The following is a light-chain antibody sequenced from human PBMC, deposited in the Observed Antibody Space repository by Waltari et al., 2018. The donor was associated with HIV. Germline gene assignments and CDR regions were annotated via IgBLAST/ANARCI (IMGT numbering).Light chain of an antibody. V-gene: IGLV1-47*01. Sequence: QSVLAQPRSVSGTPGQTVNISCSGSTSNVRNNYVYWYQQVTGVAPKLLIYRKNQRPSGVPDLVSGSKSGTSASLAISGLRTEDEAEYYCAVWDDRLSGRLFGGGTKVTVL. CDR1: TSNVRNNY. J-gene: IGLJ2*01. CDR3: AVWDDRLSGRL. CDR2: RKN.